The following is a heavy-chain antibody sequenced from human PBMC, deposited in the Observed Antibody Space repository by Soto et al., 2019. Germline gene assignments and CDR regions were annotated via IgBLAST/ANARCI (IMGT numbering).Heavy chain of an antibody. D-gene: IGHD5-12*01. CDR1: GFTFSSYS. J-gene: IGHJ4*02. Sequence: EVQLVESGGGLVKPGGSLRLSCAASGFTFSSYSMNWVRQAPGKGLEWVSSISRSGSYIYYADSGKGRFTISRDNAKISLYLQINSLRAEDTPVYYCARDRSDGYTFDYWGQGTLVTVSS. CDR3: ARDRSDGYTFDY. V-gene: IGHV3-21*01. CDR2: ISRSGSYI.